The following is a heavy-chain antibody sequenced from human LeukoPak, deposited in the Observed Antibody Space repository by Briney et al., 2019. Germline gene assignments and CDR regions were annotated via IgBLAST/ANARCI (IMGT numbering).Heavy chain of an antibody. Sequence: SETLSLTCTVSGGSINSYYWSWIRQPPGKGLEWIGYIYYSGSTNYNPSLKSRVTISVDTSKNQFSLKLSSVIAADTAVYYCARGVKDGSGSYYPDYWGQGTLVTVSS. CDR3: ARGVKDGSGSYYPDY. J-gene: IGHJ4*02. D-gene: IGHD3-10*01. CDR2: IYYSGST. CDR1: GGSINSYY. V-gene: IGHV4-59*01.